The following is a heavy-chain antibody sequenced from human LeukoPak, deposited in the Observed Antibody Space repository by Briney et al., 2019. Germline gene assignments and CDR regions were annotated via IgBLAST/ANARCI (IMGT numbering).Heavy chain of an antibody. CDR2: ISYDGSTQ. CDR1: GFTFSRFA. J-gene: IGHJ4*02. D-gene: IGHD6-19*01. V-gene: IGHV3-30*04. Sequence: PGRSLRLSCAASGFTFSRFAMHWVRQGPGKGLEWVAVISYDGSTQYYPDSVKGRFTVSRDNSKNTLYLQMSSLRPEDTAVYYCARASRTAVGGTGFDSWGQGALVTVSS. CDR3: ARASRTAVGGTGFDS.